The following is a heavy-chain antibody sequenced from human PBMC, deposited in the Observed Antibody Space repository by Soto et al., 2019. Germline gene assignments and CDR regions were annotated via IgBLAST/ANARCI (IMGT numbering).Heavy chain of an antibody. D-gene: IGHD2-2*02. CDR3: ARDGFCSSTSCYTYGMDV. Sequence: PGGSVRLSXEASGFSFSSYEMNWVRQAPGKGLEWVSKITSSGSTKYYADSVKGRFTISRDNAKKSLYLQMNSLRAEDTAVYYCARDGFCSSTSCYTYGMDVWGQGTTVTVSS. J-gene: IGHJ6*02. CDR2: ITSSGSTK. CDR1: GFSFSSYE. V-gene: IGHV3-48*03.